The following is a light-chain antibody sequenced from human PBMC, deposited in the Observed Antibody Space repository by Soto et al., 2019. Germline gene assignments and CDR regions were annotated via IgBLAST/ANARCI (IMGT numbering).Light chain of an antibody. V-gene: IGKV1-27*01. CDR3: QHYNSYSEA. J-gene: IGKJ1*01. Sequence: DIQVTQSRSSPSASLGDRDTLTCRATQGIRNYLAWYQQTTGKVPKILIYDASTLKSGVPSRFSGNRSGTECTLTISRLQPDDFETYYGQHYNSYSEAFGQGTKVDI. CDR2: DAS. CDR1: QGIRNY.